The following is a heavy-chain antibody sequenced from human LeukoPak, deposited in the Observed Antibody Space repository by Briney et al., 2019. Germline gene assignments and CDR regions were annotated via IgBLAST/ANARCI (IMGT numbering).Heavy chain of an antibody. CDR3: ARDPYTYYYDSSGYYSD. J-gene: IGHJ4*02. CDR2: ISAYNGNT. V-gene: IGHV1-18*01. D-gene: IGHD3-22*01. Sequence: ASVKVSCKASGYTFTSYGISWVRQAPGQGLEWMGWISAYNGNTNYAQKLQGRVTITTDTSTSTAYMELRSLRSDDTAVYYCARDPYTYYYDSSGYYSDWGQGTLVTVSS. CDR1: GYTFTSYG.